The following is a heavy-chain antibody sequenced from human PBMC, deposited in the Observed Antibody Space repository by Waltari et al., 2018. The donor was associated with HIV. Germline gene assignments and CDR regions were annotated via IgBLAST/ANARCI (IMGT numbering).Heavy chain of an antibody. CDR2: IYSGGST. D-gene: IGHD5-18*01. Sequence: EVQLVQSGGGLIQPGGSLRHSCPASGLTVSINYMSWVRQAPGQGLEWVSVIYSGGSTFYADSVQGRFTISRDNAKNTLFLQLNSLRAEDTAVYYCARDRGDSFFPYWGQGTLVTVSS. J-gene: IGHJ4*02. CDR1: GLTVSINY. CDR3: ARDRGDSFFPY. V-gene: IGHV3-53*01.